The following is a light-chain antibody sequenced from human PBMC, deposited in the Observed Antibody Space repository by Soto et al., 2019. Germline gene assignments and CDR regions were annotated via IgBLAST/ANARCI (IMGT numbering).Light chain of an antibody. V-gene: IGLV2-14*03. Sequence: SALTQPASVSGSPGQSITISCTGTSSDVGGYNYVSWYQHHPGKAPKLMIYDVSNRPSGMSNRFFGSKYANTASLTISWLQPEDEGDYYCSSYTTSNTRQVVFGTGTKLTVL. CDR2: DVS. CDR3: SSYTTSNTRQVV. J-gene: IGLJ1*01. CDR1: SSDVGGYNY.